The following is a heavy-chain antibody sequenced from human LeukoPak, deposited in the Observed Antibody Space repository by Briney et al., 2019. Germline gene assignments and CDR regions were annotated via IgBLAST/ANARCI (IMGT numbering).Heavy chain of an antibody. CDR3: ARDPEMATDDAFDI. Sequence: GASVKVSCKASGGTFSSYAISWVRQAPGLGLEWMGGIIPIFGTANYAQKFQGRVTITADESTSTAYMELSSLRSEDTAVYYCARDPEMATDDAFDIWGQGTMVTVSS. V-gene: IGHV1-69*13. J-gene: IGHJ3*02. CDR2: IIPIFGTA. D-gene: IGHD5-24*01. CDR1: GGTFSSYA.